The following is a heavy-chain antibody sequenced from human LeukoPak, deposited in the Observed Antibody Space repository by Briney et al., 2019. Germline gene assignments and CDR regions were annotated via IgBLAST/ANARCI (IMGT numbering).Heavy chain of an antibody. D-gene: IGHD1-14*01. J-gene: IGHJ3*01. CDR3: AREAGDNAYDF. CDR1: GYTFTAYS. V-gene: IGHV1-2*06. CDR2: INPNNGDT. Sequence: ASVKVSRKTSGYTFTAYSMHWVRQAPGQGVECMGRINPNNGDTRYAQNFQGRVTMTRDTYITTDYLELSSIRADDTAIYYWAREAGDNAYDFWGPGTMVTVSS.